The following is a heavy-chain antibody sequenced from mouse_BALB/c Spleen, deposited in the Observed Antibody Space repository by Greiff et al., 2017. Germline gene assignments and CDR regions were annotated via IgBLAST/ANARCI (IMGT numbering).Heavy chain of an antibody. CDR2: ISYDGSN. Sequence: EVKLQESGPGLVKPSQSLSLTCSVTGYSITSGYYWNWIRQFPGNKLEWMGYISYDGSNNYNPSLKNRISITRDTSKNQFFLKLNSVTTEDTATYYCARVDYGSQGFAYWGQGTLVTVSA. CDR1: GYSITSGYY. CDR3: ARVDYGSQGFAY. D-gene: IGHD1-1*01. V-gene: IGHV3-6*02. J-gene: IGHJ3*01.